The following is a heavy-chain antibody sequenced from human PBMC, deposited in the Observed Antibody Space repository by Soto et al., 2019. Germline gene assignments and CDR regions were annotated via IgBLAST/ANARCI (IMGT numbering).Heavy chain of an antibody. CDR1: GFTFSSYG. J-gene: IGHJ4*02. CDR3: ARALPPSMVRGFDY. D-gene: IGHD3-10*01. V-gene: IGHV3-33*01. CDR2: IWCDGSNE. Sequence: QVQLVESGGGVVQPGRSLTLSCAASGFTFSSYGMHWVRQAPGKGLEWVALIWCDGSNEYYVDYVKGRFTISRDDSRNTLSLQMNSLRPEDTAVYYCARALPPSMVRGFDYWGQGTLVTVSS.